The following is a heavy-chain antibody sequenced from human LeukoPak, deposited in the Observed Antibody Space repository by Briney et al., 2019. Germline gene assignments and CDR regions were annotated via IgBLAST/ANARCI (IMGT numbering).Heavy chain of an antibody. CDR3: ARSTNNYDFWSGYFFDY. Sequence: GASVKVSCKASGGTFSSYAISWVRQAPGQGLEWMGGIIPIFGTANYAQKFQGRVTITTDESTSTAYMELSSLRSEDTAVYYCARSTNNYDFWSGYFFDYWGQGTLVTVSS. V-gene: IGHV1-69*05. CDR1: GGTFSSYA. D-gene: IGHD3-3*01. CDR2: IIPIFGTA. J-gene: IGHJ4*02.